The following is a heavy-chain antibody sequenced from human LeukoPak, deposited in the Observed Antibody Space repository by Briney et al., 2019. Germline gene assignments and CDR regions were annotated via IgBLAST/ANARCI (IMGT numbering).Heavy chain of an antibody. CDR1: GYTLTELS. V-gene: IGHV1-24*01. J-gene: IGHJ5*02. CDR2: FDPEDGET. Sequence: ASVKVSCKVSGYTLTELSMHWVRQAPGNGLEWMGGFDPEDGETIYGQKFQGRVTMTEDTSTDAAYMEMSSLRSEDTAVYYCARGIAARVSWFDPWGQGTLVTVSS. D-gene: IGHD6-6*01. CDR3: ARGIAARVSWFDP.